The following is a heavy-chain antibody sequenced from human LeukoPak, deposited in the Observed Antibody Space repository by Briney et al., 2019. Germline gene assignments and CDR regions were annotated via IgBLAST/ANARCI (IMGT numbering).Heavy chain of an antibody. CDR2: ISAYNGNT. D-gene: IGHD2-15*01. CDR3: ARDFVVVVAAIYYCYGMDV. J-gene: IGHJ6*02. V-gene: IGHV1-18*01. CDR1: GYTFTSYG. Sequence: ASVKVSCKASGYTFTSYGISWVRQAPGQGLEWMGWISAYNGNTNYAQKLQGRVTMTTDTSTSTAYMELRSLRSDDTAVYYCARDFVVVVAAIYYCYGMDVWGQGTTVTVSS.